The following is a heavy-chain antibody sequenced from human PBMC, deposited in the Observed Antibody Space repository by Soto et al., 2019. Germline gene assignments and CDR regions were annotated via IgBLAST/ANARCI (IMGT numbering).Heavy chain of an antibody. CDR1: GGSISSYY. D-gene: IGHD3-22*01. Sequence: SETLSLTCTVSGGSISSYYWSWIRQPPGKGLEWIGYIYYSGSTNYNPSLKSRVTISVDTSKNQFSLKLSSVTAADTAVYYCASRVDYDSSGSYFGYWGQGTLVTSPQ. J-gene: IGHJ4*02. CDR2: IYYSGST. V-gene: IGHV4-59*12. CDR3: ASRVDYDSSGSYFGY.